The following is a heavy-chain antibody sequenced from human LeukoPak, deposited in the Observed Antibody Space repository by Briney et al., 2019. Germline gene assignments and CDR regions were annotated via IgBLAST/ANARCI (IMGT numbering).Heavy chain of an antibody. CDR2: ITPHNGDT. Sequence: ASVKVSCKASGYTFTGYYIHWVRQAPGQGLQWMGWITPHNGDTNYAQKFQGRVTMTRDTSISTAYMDLSSLRSDDTAVYYCARANVSPDAFDIWGQGTMVTVSS. CDR3: ARANVSPDAFDI. V-gene: IGHV1-2*02. CDR1: GYTFTGYY. J-gene: IGHJ3*02.